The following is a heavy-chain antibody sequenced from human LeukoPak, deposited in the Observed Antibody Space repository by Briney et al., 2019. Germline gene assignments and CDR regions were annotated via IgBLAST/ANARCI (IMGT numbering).Heavy chain of an antibody. V-gene: IGHV3-23*01. D-gene: IGHD3-10*01. CDR2: ISGSSGST. Sequence: PVGSLRLSCAASGLTFSGYAMSWVRQAPGMGLEWVSLISGSSGSTYYADSVKGRFTISRDNSKNTLYLQMNSLRAEDTAVYYCATSYYGSGSFSYRDYWGQGTLVTVSS. J-gene: IGHJ4*02. CDR1: GLTFSGYA. CDR3: ATSYYGSGSFSYRDY.